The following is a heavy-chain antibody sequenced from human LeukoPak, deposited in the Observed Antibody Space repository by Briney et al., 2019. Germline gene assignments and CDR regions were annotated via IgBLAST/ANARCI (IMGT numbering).Heavy chain of an antibody. CDR3: ARFSIAAAGTAGYNWFDP. J-gene: IGHJ5*02. CDR2: ISAYNGNT. CDR1: GYTFTSYG. Sequence: ASVKVSCKASGYTFTSYGISWVRQAPGQGLEWMGWISAYNGNTNYAQKLQGRVTMTTDTSTSTAYMELRGLRSDDTAVYYCARFSIAAAGTAGYNWFDPWGQGTLVTVSS. V-gene: IGHV1-18*04. D-gene: IGHD6-13*01.